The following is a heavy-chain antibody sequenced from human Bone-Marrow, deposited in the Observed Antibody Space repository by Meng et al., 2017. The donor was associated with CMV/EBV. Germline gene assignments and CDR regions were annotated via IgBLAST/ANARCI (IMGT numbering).Heavy chain of an antibody. CDR2: IYYSGST. Sequence: GSLRLSCAASGFTFSSYEMNWVRQAPGKGLEWIGSIYYSGSTYYNPSLKSRVTISVDTSKNQFSLKLSSVTAADTAVYYCARHVSSGSTPAVDYGMDVWGQGNTVTVSS. J-gene: IGHJ6*02. CDR1: GFTFSSYE. CDR3: ARHVSSGSTPAVDYGMDV. D-gene: IGHD6-13*01. V-gene: IGHV4-39*01.